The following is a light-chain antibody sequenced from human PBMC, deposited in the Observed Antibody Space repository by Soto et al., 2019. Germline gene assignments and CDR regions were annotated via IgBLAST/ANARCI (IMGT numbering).Light chain of an antibody. J-gene: IGKJ1*01. CDR2: DAS. CDR1: QDITTY. Sequence: IRMTQSPSSLSASVGDRVTITCQASQDITTYLNWYQHKPGQAPKLLIYDASTLETGAPSRFSGSGSGTDFTFTISSLQPEDIATYYCQQYNNWPRWAFGQGTKVEIK. V-gene: IGKV1-33*01. CDR3: QQYNNWPRWA.